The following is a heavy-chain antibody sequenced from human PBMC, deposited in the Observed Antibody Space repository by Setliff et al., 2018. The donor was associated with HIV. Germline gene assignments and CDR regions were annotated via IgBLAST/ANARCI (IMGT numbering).Heavy chain of an antibody. D-gene: IGHD3-22*01. Sequence: SSETLSLTCTVSGGSISSSSYYWGWIRQPPGKGLEWIGSIYYSGSTYYNPSPKSRVTISVDTSKNQFSLKLSSVTAADTAVYFCATMNYDSSGYYSDWGQGTRVTVSS. V-gene: IGHV4-39*01. J-gene: IGHJ4*02. CDR3: ATMNYDSSGYYSD. CDR1: GGSISSSSYY. CDR2: IYYSGST.